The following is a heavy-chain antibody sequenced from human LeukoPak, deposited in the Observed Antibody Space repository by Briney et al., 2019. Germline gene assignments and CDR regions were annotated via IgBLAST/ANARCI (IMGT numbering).Heavy chain of an antibody. V-gene: IGHV3-43*02. CDR1: GFTFDDYA. J-gene: IGHJ5*01. CDR3: ARANWFDY. Sequence: GGSLRLSCAASGFTFDDYAMHWVRQAPGKGLEWVSLISGDGGSTYYADSVKGRFTISRDNAKNSLYLQMNSLRAEDTAVYYCARANWFDYWGQGSLVTVSS. CDR2: ISGDGGST.